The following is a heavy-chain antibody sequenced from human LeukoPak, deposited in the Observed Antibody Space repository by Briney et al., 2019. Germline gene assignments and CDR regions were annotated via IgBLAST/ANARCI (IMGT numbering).Heavy chain of an antibody. V-gene: IGHV3-48*02. CDR1: GFTFSSYS. J-gene: IGHJ4*02. CDR3: ARGSGSPDY. D-gene: IGHD1-26*01. CDR2: ISSSSSTI. Sequence: GGSLRLSCAASGFTFSSYSMNWVRQAPGKGLEWVSYISSSSSTIYADSVKGRFTISRDNAKNSLYLQMNSLRDEDTAVYYCARGSGSPDYWGQGTLVTVSS.